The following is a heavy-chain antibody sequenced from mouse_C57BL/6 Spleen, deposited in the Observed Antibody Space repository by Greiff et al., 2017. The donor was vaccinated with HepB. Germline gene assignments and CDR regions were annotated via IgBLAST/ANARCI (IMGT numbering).Heavy chain of an antibody. CDR3: ATIYYGNFSWFAY. D-gene: IGHD2-1*01. CDR2: IDPSDSYT. CDR1: GYTFTSYW. Sequence: QVQLQQPGAELVMPGASVKLSCKASGYTFTSYWMHWVKQRPGQGLEWIGEIDPSDSYTNYNQKFKGKSTLTVDKSSSTAYMQLSSLTSEDSAVYDCATIYYGNFSWFAYWGQGTLVTVSA. J-gene: IGHJ3*01. V-gene: IGHV1-69*01.